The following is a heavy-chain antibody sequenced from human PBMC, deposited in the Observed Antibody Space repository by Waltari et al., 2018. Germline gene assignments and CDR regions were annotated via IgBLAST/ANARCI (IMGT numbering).Heavy chain of an antibody. D-gene: IGHD3-10*01. V-gene: IGHV1-8*03. CDR2: MNPNSGNT. CDR1: GYTFPSYD. Sequence: QVQLVQSGAEVTKPGASVKVSCKASGYTFPSYDINWVRQATGQGLEWMGWMNPNSGNTGYAQKFQGRVTITRNTSISTAYMELSSLRSEDTAVYYCARGPSGPRRGRDAFDIWGQGTMVTVSS. CDR3: ARGPSGPRRGRDAFDI. J-gene: IGHJ3*02.